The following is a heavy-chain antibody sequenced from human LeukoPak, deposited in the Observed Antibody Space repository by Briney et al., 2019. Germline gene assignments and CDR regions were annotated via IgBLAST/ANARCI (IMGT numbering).Heavy chain of an antibody. J-gene: IGHJ4*02. D-gene: IGHD3-10*01. CDR2: ISTSGSIT. CDR3: ASDGERDLPLEF. CDR1: GFTFSSYA. Sequence: GGSLRLSCAASGFTFSSYAMSWVRQAPGKGLEWVSGISTSGSITDYADSVKGRFTISSDNSKNSLYLQMNSLRVEDTAVYYCASDGERDLPLEFWGQGTLVTVSS. V-gene: IGHV3-23*01.